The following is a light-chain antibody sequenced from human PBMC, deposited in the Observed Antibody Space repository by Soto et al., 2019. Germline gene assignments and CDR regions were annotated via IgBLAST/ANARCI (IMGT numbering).Light chain of an antibody. J-gene: IGLJ3*02. CDR2: GNR. V-gene: IGLV1-40*01. CDR1: XSNLGAGYD. CDR3: QAYDYSLTASV. Sequence: QSVLTQPPSVSGAPGQRVXXXCTGNXSNLGAGYDVHWYQQLPGAAPKLVIFGNRNRPSGVPERFSGSKSGTSASLAITGLQAEDEADYYCQAYDYSLTASVFGGGTKVTVL.